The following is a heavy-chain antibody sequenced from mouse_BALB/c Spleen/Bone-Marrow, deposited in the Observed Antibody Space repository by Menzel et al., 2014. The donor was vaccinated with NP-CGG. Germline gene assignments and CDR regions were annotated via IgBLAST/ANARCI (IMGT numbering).Heavy chain of an antibody. CDR3: ARLEGNYGSTFAY. J-gene: IGHJ3*01. CDR2: IHPSDTET. Sequence: QVQLQQSGAELVRPGASVKLSCKASGYSFTSYWMNWVKQRPGQGLEWIGMIHPSDTETRLNQRFKDKAALTVGKSSSTAYMQLSSPTSEDSAVYYCARLEGNYGSTFAYWGQGTLVTVSA. CDR1: GYSFTSYW. D-gene: IGHD1-1*01. V-gene: IGHV1-61*01.